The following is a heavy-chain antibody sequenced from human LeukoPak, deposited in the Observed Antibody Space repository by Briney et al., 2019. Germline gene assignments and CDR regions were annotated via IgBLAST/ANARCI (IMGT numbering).Heavy chain of an antibody. D-gene: IGHD2-2*01. CDR1: GFTFSSYG. V-gene: IGHV3-33*01. CDR3: ARDQYCSSTSCYPVVYYYGMDV. Sequence: GGSLRLSCAASGFTFSSYGMHWVRQAPGKGLEWVAVIWYDGSNKYYADSVKGRFTISRDNSKNMLYLQMNSLRAEDTAVYYCARDQYCSSTSCYPVVYYYGMDVWGQGTTVTVSS. J-gene: IGHJ6*02. CDR2: IWYDGSNK.